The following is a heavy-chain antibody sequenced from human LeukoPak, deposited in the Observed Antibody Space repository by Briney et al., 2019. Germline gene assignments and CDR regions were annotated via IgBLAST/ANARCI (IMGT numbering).Heavy chain of an antibody. CDR1: GFTFSSYW. CDR2: IKQDGSEK. CDR3: ARIRQSKPNYYGMDV. V-gene: IGHV3-7*01. J-gene: IGHJ6*02. Sequence: PGGSLRLSCAASGFTFSSYWMSWVRQAPGKGLEWVANIKQDGSEKYYVDSVKGRFTISRDNAKNSLYLQMNSLRAEDTAVYYCARIRQSKPNYYGMDVWGQGTTVTVSS.